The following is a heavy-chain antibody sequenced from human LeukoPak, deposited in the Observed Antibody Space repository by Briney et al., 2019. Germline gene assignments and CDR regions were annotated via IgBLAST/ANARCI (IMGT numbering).Heavy chain of an antibody. J-gene: IGHJ3*02. CDR1: GFTFSSYS. Sequence: GGSLRLSCAASGFTFSSYSMNWVRQAPGKGLEWVSSISSSSSYIYYADSVKGRFTISRDNAKNSLYLQMNSLRAEDTAVCYCARAGVGAMFDAFDIWGQGTMVTVSS. CDR3: ARAGVGAMFDAFDI. V-gene: IGHV3-21*01. CDR2: ISSSSSYI. D-gene: IGHD1-26*01.